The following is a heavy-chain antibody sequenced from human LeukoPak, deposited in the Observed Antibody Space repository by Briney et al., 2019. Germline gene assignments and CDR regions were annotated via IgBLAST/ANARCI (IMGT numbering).Heavy chain of an antibody. CDR3: ARDRGVPRPYYFDQ. V-gene: IGHV4-39*07. CDR2: IHYNGST. CDR1: GGSIRSSSYY. D-gene: IGHD3-10*01. J-gene: IGHJ4*02. Sequence: SETLSLTCTVSGGSIRSSSYYWGCIRQPPGKGLEWIGSIHYNGSTCYNPSLESRVIMSVDTSENQFSLKLTSVTAADTAMYYCARDRGVPRPYYFDQWGQGTLVTVSS.